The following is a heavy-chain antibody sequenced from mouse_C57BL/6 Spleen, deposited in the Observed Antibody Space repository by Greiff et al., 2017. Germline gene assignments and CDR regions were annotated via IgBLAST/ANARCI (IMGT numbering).Heavy chain of an antibody. D-gene: IGHD2-3*01. Sequence: EVQLQESGPGLVKPSQSLSLTCSVTGYSITSGYYWNWIRQFPGNKLEWMGYISYDGSNNYNPSLKNRISITRDTSKNQFFLKLNSVTTEDTATXSCARVGDGYYVDWYFDVWGTGTTVTVSS. V-gene: IGHV3-6*01. CDR1: GYSITSGYY. CDR2: ISYDGSN. J-gene: IGHJ1*03. CDR3: ARVGDGYYVDWYFDV.